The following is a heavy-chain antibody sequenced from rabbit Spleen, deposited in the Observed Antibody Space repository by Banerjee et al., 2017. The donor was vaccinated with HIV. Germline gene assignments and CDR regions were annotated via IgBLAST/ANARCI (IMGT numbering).Heavy chain of an antibody. CDR2: IYPDSSGST. CDR3: ARDAAGREDFNL. CDR1: GFSFRSDYY. Sequence: QSLEESGGDMVKPGASLTLTCTASGFSFRSDYYMCWGRQAPGKGLECGACIYPDSSGSTSYANWAKGRLTISKASSPTVTLQMTSLTVADTATYFCARDAAGREDFNLWGQGTLVTVS. V-gene: IGHV1S40*01. D-gene: IGHD4-2*01. J-gene: IGHJ4*01.